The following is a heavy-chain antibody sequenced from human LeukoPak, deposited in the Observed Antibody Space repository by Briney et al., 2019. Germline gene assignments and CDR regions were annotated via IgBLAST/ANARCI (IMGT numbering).Heavy chain of an antibody. Sequence: ALVKVSCKASGGTFSSYAISWVRLAPGQGLEWMGRIIPIFGTANYAQKFQGRVTITTDESTSTAYMELSSLRSEDTAVYYCARASVLEGVVIGNWFDPWGQGTLVTVSS. CDR2: IIPIFGTA. D-gene: IGHD3-3*01. J-gene: IGHJ5*02. CDR1: GGTFSSYA. V-gene: IGHV1-69*05. CDR3: ARASVLEGVVIGNWFDP.